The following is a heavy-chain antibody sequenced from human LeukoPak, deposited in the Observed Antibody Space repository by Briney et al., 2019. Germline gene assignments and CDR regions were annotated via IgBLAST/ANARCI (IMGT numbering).Heavy chain of an antibody. D-gene: IGHD5-18*01. CDR2: INPNSGGT. CDR3: ARDKAWGYSLRVSAFDI. V-gene: IGHV1-2*02. CDR1: GYTFTGYY. Sequence: ASVKVSCKASGYTFTGYYMHWVRQAPGQGLEWMGWINPNSGGTNYAQKFQGRVTMTRDTSISTAYMELSRLRSDDTAVYYCARDKAWGYSLRVSAFDIWGQGTMVTVSS. J-gene: IGHJ3*02.